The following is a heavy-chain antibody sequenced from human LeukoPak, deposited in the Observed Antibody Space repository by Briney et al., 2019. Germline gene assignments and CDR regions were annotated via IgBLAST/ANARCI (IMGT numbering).Heavy chain of an antibody. V-gene: IGHV3-30-3*01. Sequence: QPGGSRRLSCAASGFTFSSYAMHWVRQAPGRGLEWVAVISYDGSNKYYADSVKGRFTISRDNSKNTLYLQMNSLRAEDTAVYYCARDRRFGELMYYFDYWGQGTLVTVSS. CDR3: ARDRRFGELMYYFDY. CDR1: GFTFSSYA. D-gene: IGHD3-10*01. J-gene: IGHJ4*02. CDR2: ISYDGSNK.